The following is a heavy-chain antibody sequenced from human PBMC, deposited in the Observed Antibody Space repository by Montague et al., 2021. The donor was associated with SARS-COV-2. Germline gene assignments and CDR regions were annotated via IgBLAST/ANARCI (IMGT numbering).Heavy chain of an antibody. CDR1: GYSISSGYY. CDR2: IYTSGRT. CDR3: ARAPDDYGTFGY. Sequence: SETLSLTCTVSGYSISSGYYWGWIRRAAGEGLEWIGRIYTSGRTDYNPSLINRVIISLDTSKNQFSLKLSSLTTADTGVYYCARAPDDYGTFGYWGQGIPVIVSS. V-gene: IGHV4-38-2*02. J-gene: IGHJ4*02. D-gene: IGHD4-17*01.